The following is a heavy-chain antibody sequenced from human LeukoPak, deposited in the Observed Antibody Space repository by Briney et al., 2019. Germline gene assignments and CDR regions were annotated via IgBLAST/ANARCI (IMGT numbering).Heavy chain of an antibody. CDR3: ARGLNRYCTNGVCYRDKYYFDY. D-gene: IGHD2-8*01. CDR1: GFTFSRYA. CDR2: ISGDRSTT. V-gene: IGHV3-23*01. J-gene: IGHJ4*02. Sequence: GGSLRLSCAASGFTFSRYAMSWVRQAPGKGLEWVSSISGDRSTTYYADSVKGRFAISRDNSKNTLYLQMNSLRAEDTAVYYCARGLNRYCTNGVCYRDKYYFDYWGQGTLVTVSS.